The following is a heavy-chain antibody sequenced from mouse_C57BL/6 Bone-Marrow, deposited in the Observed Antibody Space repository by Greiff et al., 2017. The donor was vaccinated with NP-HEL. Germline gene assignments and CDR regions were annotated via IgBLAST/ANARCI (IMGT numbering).Heavy chain of an antibody. CDR3: ARQAYYYGSSYAMDY. J-gene: IGHJ3*01. V-gene: IGHV5-6*01. Sequence: EVQGVESGGDLVKPGGSLKLSCAASGFTFSSYGMSWVRQTPDKRLEWVATISSGGSYTYYPDSVKGRFTISRDNAKNTLYLQMSSLKSEDTAMYYCARQAYYYGSSYAMDYWGQGTLVTVSA. CDR2: ISSGGSYT. D-gene: IGHD1-1*01. CDR1: GFTFSSYG.